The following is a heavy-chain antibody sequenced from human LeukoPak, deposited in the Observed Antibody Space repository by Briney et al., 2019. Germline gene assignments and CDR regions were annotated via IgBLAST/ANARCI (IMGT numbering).Heavy chain of an antibody. CDR2: ISGSGGST. Sequence: GGSLRLSCAASGFTFSSYAMSWVRQAPGKGLEWVSAISGSGGSTYYADSVKGRFTISRDNSKNTLYLQMNSLRAEDTAVYYCANEMRLITMVRGVPHNWFDPWGQGTLVTVSS. J-gene: IGHJ5*02. CDR1: GFTFSSYA. D-gene: IGHD3-10*01. CDR3: ANEMRLITMVRGVPHNWFDP. V-gene: IGHV3-23*01.